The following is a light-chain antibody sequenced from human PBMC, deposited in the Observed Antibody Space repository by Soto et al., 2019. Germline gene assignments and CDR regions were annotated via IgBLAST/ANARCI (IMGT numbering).Light chain of an antibody. Sequence: DIQMTQSPSSLSASVGDRVTITCRASQGISNYLAWYQQKPGKVPKLLIYAASTLQSGVPSRFSGSGSGTDFTLTISNLQPEDVATYYYQKYNSGTFGPGTKVDIK. J-gene: IGKJ3*01. V-gene: IGKV1-27*01. CDR3: QKYNSGT. CDR2: AAS. CDR1: QGISNY.